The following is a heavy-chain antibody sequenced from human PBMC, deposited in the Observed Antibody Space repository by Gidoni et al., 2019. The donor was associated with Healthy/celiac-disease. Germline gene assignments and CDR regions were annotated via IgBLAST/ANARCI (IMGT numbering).Heavy chain of an antibody. D-gene: IGHD2-21*02. CDR2: IIPIFGTA. V-gene: IGHV1-69*01. CDR1: GGTFSSYS. J-gene: IGHJ4*02. Sequence: QVQLVQSGAEVKKPGSSVKVSCKASGGTFSSYSISWVRQAPGQGLEWMGGIIPIFGTANYAQKFQGRVTITADESTSTAYMELSSLRSEDTAVYYCARDISDGAYCGGDCSRYFDYWGQGTLVTVSS. CDR3: ARDISDGAYCGGDCSRYFDY.